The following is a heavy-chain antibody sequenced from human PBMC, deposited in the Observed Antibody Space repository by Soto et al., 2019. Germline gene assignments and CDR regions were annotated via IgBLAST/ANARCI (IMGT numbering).Heavy chain of an antibody. CDR1: GFSLSTSGVG. Sequence: QITLKEPGPTLVKPTQTLTLTCTFSGFSLSTSGVGVGWIRQPPGKALEWLALIYWDDDKRYSPSLKSRLTITKDTSKNQVVLTMTNMDPVDTATYYCAHKGGAVAGLYYYYGMDVWGQGTTVTVSS. CDR3: AHKGGAVAGLYYYYGMDV. D-gene: IGHD6-19*01. CDR2: IYWDDDK. V-gene: IGHV2-5*02. J-gene: IGHJ6*02.